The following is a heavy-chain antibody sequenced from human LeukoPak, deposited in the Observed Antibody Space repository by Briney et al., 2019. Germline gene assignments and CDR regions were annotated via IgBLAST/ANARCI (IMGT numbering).Heavy chain of an antibody. D-gene: IGHD3-16*01. V-gene: IGHV1-8*03. CDR2: MNPNSGNT. CDR3: ASSRMGASPDAFDI. J-gene: IGHJ3*02. Sequence: GASVKVSCKASGYTFTSYDINWVRQATGQGLEWMGWMNPNSGNTGYAQKFQGRVTITRNTSISTAYMELSSLRSEDTAVYYCASSRMGASPDAFDIWGQGTMVTVSS. CDR1: GYTFTSYD.